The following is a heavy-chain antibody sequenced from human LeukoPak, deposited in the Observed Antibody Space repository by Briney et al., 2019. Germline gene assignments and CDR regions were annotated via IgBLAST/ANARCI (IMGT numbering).Heavy chain of an antibody. Sequence: ASVKVSCKASGGTFSSYAISWVRQAPGQGLEWMGRIIPIFGTANYAQKFQGRVTITTDESTSTAYMGLSSLRSEDTAVYYCARDRDIVATSVGGGEFDYWGQGTLVTVSS. CDR2: IIPIFGTA. CDR1: GGTFSSYA. CDR3: ARDRDIVATSVGGGEFDY. J-gene: IGHJ4*02. D-gene: IGHD5-12*01. V-gene: IGHV1-69*05.